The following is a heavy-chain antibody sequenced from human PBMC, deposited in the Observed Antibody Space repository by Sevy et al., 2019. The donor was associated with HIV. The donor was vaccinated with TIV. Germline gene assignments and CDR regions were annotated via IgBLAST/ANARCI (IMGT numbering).Heavy chain of an antibody. J-gene: IGHJ5*02. CDR1: GGSISSGGYS. V-gene: IGHV4-30-2*01. Sequence: SETLSLTCAVSGGSISSGGYSWSWIRQPPGKGMEWIGYIYHSGRTYYNPSLKSRVTISVDRSKNQFSLKLSSVTAADTAVYYCARALLYRTNWFDPWGQGTLVTVSS. CDR2: IYHSGRT. D-gene: IGHD2-8*01. CDR3: ARALLYRTNWFDP.